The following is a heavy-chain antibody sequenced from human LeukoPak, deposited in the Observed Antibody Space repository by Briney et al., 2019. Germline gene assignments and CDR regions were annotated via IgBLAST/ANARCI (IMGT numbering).Heavy chain of an antibody. J-gene: IGHJ4*02. Sequence: PSETLSLTCTVSGGSISSGGYYWSWIRQHPGKGLEWIGYIYYSGSTYNNPSLKSRVTISVDTSKNQFSLKLSSVTAADTAVYYCARAYCSGGSCYMDYWGQGTLVTVSS. CDR2: IYYSGST. CDR3: ARAYCSGGSCYMDY. V-gene: IGHV4-31*03. D-gene: IGHD2-15*01. CDR1: GGSISSGGYY.